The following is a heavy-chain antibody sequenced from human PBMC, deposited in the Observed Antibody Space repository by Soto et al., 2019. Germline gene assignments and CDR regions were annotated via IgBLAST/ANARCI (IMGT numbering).Heavy chain of an antibody. J-gene: IGHJ5*02. D-gene: IGHD6-19*01. CDR3: ARGAKQWLVHWFDP. V-gene: IGHV4-34*01. Sequence: TSETLSLTCAVYGGSFSGYYWSWIRQPPGKGLEWIGEINHSGSTNYNPSLKSRVTISVDTSKNQFSLKLSSVTAADTAVYYCARGAKQWLVHWFDPWGQGTLVTVS. CDR1: GGSFSGYY. CDR2: INHSGST.